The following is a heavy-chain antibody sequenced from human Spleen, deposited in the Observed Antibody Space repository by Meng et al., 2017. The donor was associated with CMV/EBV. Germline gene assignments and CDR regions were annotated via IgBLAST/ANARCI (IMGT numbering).Heavy chain of an antibody. CDR2: ISGSGGST. J-gene: IGHJ3*02. D-gene: IGHD2-21*01. CDR1: GVTSRNFA. Sequence: GESLKISCGVSGVTSRNFAMSWVRQAPGKGLEWVSVISGSGGSTYYADSVKGRFTISRDNSKNTLYLQMNSLRAEDTAVYYCAKDALTSTYCGGDCLHDDAFDIWGQGTMVTVSS. V-gene: IGHV3-23*01. CDR3: AKDALTSTYCGGDCLHDDAFDI.